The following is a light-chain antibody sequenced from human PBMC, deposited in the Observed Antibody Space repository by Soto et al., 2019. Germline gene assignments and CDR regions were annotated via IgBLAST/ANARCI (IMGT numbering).Light chain of an antibody. J-gene: IGKJ1*01. V-gene: IGKV3-15*01. CDR1: QSVSTN. Sequence: EIVMTQSPATLSVSPGDRATLSCRASQSVSTNLAWYQQRPGQAPRLLIYDVSTRATGIPARFSGSGSGTEFTLTISSLQSEDFAVYYCQQYNSWPPWTFGQGTKVDIK. CDR2: DVS. CDR3: QQYNSWPPWT.